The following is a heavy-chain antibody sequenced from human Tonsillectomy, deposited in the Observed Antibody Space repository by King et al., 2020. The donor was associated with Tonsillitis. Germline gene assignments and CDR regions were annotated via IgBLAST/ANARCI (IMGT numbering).Heavy chain of an antibody. CDR1: GFTFDDYA. CDR3: AKDDTFDY. V-gene: IGHV3-9*01. Sequence: VQLVESGGGLVQPGRSLRLSCAASGFTFDDYAMHWVRQAPGKGLEWVSGLSWYSGSIGYADSVKGRFTISRDNAKNSLYLQMNSLRAEDTALYYCAKDDTFDYWGQGTLVTVSS. CDR2: LSWYSGSI. D-gene: IGHD5-18*01. J-gene: IGHJ4*02.